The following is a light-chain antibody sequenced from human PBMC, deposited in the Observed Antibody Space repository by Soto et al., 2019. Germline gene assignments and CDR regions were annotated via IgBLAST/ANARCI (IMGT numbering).Light chain of an antibody. J-gene: IGLJ2*01. Sequence: QSVLTQPASVSGSPGQSITISCTGTSSDIGTYKYVSWYQQHPGKAPKLMIYEVSNRPSGVSNRLSGSKSGNTASLTISGLQAEDEADYYCSSYTISSTLVLFGGGTKLTVL. CDR3: SSYTISSTLVL. CDR2: EVS. CDR1: SSDIGTYKY. V-gene: IGLV2-14*01.